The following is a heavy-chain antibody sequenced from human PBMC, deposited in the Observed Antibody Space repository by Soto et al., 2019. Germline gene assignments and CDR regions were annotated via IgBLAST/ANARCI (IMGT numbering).Heavy chain of an antibody. CDR1: GFTFSSYA. V-gene: IGHV3-23*01. J-gene: IGHJ6*02. Sequence: EVQLLESGGGLVQPGGSLRLSCAASGFTFSSYAMSWVRQAPGKGLEWVSAISGSGGSTYYADSVKGRFTISRDNSKNTLYLQMNSLRAEDTAVYYCAKDSEVYAILALYGMDVWGQGTTVTVSS. CDR2: ISGSGGST. D-gene: IGHD2-8*01. CDR3: AKDSEVYAILALYGMDV.